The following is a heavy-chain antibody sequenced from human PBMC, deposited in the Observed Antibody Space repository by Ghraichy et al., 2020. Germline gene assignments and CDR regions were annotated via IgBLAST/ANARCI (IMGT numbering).Heavy chain of an antibody. V-gene: IGHV2-5*02. D-gene: IGHD6-19*01. Sequence: SGPTLVKLTQTLTLTCTFSGFSLSTSGVGVGWIRQPPGKALEWLALIYWDDDKRYSPSLKSRLTITKDTSKNQVVLTMTNMDPVDTATYYCAHLAVAGPVGGYDYWGQGTLVTVSS. CDR3: AHLAVAGPVGGYDY. CDR2: IYWDDDK. J-gene: IGHJ4*02. CDR1: GFSLSTSGVG.